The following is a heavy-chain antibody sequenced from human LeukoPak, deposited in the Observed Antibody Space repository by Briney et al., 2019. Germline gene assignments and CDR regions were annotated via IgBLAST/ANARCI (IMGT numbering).Heavy chain of an antibody. CDR3: ARDLYYYGSGSFQDY. V-gene: IGHV1-69*13. J-gene: IGHJ4*02. D-gene: IGHD3-10*01. CDR1: GGTFSSYA. Sequence: SVKVSCKASGGTFSSYAISWVRQAPGQGLEWMGGIIPIFGTANYAQKLQGRVTITADESTRTAHMEMSSLRSEDTAVYYCARDLYYYGSGSFQDYWGQGTLVTVSS. CDR2: IIPIFGTA.